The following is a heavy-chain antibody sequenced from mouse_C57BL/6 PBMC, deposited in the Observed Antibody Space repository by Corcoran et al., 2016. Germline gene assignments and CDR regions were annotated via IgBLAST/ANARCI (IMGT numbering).Heavy chain of an antibody. J-gene: IGHJ2*01. V-gene: IGHV1-26*01. CDR2: INPNNGGT. CDR3: ARGDGMD. D-gene: IGHD1-1*01. CDR1: GYTFTDYY. Sequence: EVQLQQSGPELVKPGASVKISCKASGYTFTDYYMNWVKQSHGKSLEWIGDINPNNGGTSYNQKFKGKATLTVDKSSSTAYMELRSLTSEDSAVYYCARGDGMDWGQGTTLTVSS.